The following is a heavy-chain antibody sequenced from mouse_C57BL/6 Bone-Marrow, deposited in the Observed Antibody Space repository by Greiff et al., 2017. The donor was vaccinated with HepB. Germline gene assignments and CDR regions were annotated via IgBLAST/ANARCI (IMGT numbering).Heavy chain of an antibody. CDR3: ARSYYYGSSHWYFDV. D-gene: IGHD1-1*01. CDR1: GFTFSDYG. CDR2: ISNLAYSI. V-gene: IGHV5-15*01. Sequence: EVHLVESGGGLVQPGGSLKLSCAASGFTFSDYGMAWVRQAPRKGPEWVAFISNLAYSIYYADTVTGRFTISRENAKNTLYLEMSSLRSEDTAMYYCARSYYYGSSHWYFDVWGTGTTVTVSS. J-gene: IGHJ1*03.